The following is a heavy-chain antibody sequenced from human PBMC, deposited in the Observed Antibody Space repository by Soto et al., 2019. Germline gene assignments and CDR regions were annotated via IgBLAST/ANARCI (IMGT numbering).Heavy chain of an antibody. J-gene: IGHJ6*02. Sequence: QVQLVESGGGVVQPGRSLRLSCAASGFPFSNYGIHWVRQAPGKGLEWVAVTSYDGSHNYPADSLTGRFTISRDNSKNTVYLQMSSLGADDTAVYYCVKEFQYYDYYGLDVWGQGTTVTVSS. CDR1: GFPFSNYG. V-gene: IGHV3-30*18. CDR2: TSYDGSHN. D-gene: IGHD4-4*01. CDR3: VKEFQYYDYYGLDV.